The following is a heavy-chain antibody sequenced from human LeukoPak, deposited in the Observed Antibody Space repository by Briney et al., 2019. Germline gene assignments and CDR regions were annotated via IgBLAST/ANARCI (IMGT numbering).Heavy chain of an antibody. CDR1: GYSFSTYW. Sequence: GESLKISCKGSGYSFSTYWIGWVRQMPGKGLEWMGIIYPDDSDTRYSPSFQGQVTISADKSINTAYLQWSSLKASDTAMYYCARQTDLDFVPVPAAVSFDYWGQGTLVTVSS. J-gene: IGHJ4*02. CDR3: ARQTDLDFVPVPAAVSFDY. V-gene: IGHV5-51*01. CDR2: IYPDDSDT. D-gene: IGHD2-2*03.